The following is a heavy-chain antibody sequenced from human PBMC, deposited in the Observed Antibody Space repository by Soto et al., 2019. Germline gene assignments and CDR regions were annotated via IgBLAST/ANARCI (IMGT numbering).Heavy chain of an antibody. Sequence: GGSLRLSCAASGFTFSSYAMHWVRQAPGKGLKWVAVISYDGSNKYYADSVKGRFTISRDNSKNTLYLKMNSLRAEDTAVYYCARVFLRGSSSSNYYGMDVWGQGTTVTVSS. CDR2: ISYDGSNK. CDR1: GFTFSSYA. J-gene: IGHJ6*02. CDR3: ARVFLRGSSSSNYYGMDV. D-gene: IGHD6-6*01. V-gene: IGHV3-30-3*01.